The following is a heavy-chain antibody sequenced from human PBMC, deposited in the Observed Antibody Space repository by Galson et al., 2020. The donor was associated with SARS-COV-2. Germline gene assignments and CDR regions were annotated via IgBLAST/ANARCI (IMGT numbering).Heavy chain of an antibody. CDR3: ARDEGIRGYNYGRLYYGMDV. Sequence: GESLKISCAASGFPFSTYSMNWVRLAPGKGLEWVSSISTSSSYTYYADSVKGRFSISRDNPRNPLYLQMNSLRAEDTAVYYCARDEGIRGYNYGRLYYGMDVWGQGTTVTVSS. CDR1: GFPFSTYS. CDR2: ISTSSSYT. V-gene: IGHV3-21*01. D-gene: IGHD5-18*01. J-gene: IGHJ6*02.